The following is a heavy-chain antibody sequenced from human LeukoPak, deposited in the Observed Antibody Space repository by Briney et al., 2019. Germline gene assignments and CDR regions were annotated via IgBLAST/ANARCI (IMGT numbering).Heavy chain of an antibody. CDR2: ISYDGSNK. V-gene: IGHV3-30*18. Sequence: GGSLRLSCAASGFSFSSYSMNWVRQAPGKGLEWVAVISYDGSNKYYADSVKGRFTISRDNSKNTLYLQMNSLRAEDTAVYYCAKVLYYYYGMDVWGQGTTVTVSS. CDR1: GFSFSSYS. J-gene: IGHJ6*02. CDR3: AKVLYYYYGMDV.